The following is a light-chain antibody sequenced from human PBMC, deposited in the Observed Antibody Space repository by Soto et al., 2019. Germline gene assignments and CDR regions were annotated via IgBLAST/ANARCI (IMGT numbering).Light chain of an antibody. CDR2: AAS. V-gene: IGKV1-39*01. Sequence: DIQMTQSPTSLSASVGDRVTITCRASQNINNYLNWYQQKPGKAPKLLLSAASSLQSGVPSRFSGSGSGKHFTLTISSLQPEDAATYYCQQSYSTPGTFGKGTKVELK. CDR3: QQSYSTPGT. J-gene: IGKJ1*01. CDR1: QNINNY.